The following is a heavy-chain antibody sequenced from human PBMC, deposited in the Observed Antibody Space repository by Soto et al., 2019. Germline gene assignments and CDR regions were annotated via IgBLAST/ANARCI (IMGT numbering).Heavy chain of an antibody. V-gene: IGHV4-4*02. J-gene: IGHJ5*02. D-gene: IGHD6-13*01. CDR1: GGSISSSNW. CDR2: IYHSGST. CDR3: AREYSSSARWFDP. Sequence: LSLTCTVSGGSISSSNWWSWVRQPPGKGLEWIGEIYHSGSTNYNPSLKSRVTISVDKSKNQFSLKLSSVTAADTAVYYCAREYSSSARWFDPWGQGTLVTVSS.